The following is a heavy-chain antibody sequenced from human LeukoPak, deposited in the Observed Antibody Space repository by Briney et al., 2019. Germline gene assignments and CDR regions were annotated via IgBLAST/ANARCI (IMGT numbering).Heavy chain of an antibody. CDR1: NDSINKFY. J-gene: IGHJ4*02. CDR2: IFYSAIT. Sequence: SETLSLTCNVSNDSINKFYWSWSRQPPGKGVEWIGYIFYSAITDYNPSLKSRVTISVDTSKNQFSLKLSSVTAADTAVYFCPRSPYDILTGYYASFDYWGQGTLVTVSS. D-gene: IGHD3-9*01. V-gene: IGHV4-59*12. CDR3: PRSPYDILTGYYASFDY.